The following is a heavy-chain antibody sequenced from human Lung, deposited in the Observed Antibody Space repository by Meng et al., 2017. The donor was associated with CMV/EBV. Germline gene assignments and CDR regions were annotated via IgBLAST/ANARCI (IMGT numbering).Heavy chain of an antibody. D-gene: IGHD2-15*01. CDR3: ARDRAAVGYYYYAMDA. Sequence: SETLSLTCSVFGHPITTYYWSWVRQAPGKGLEWIGYIYYSGATNYNPSLKSRLTISMDTSKNQFSLELRSVTAADTAIYYCARDRAAVGYYYYAMDAWGQGNXVTV. CDR1: GHPITTYY. CDR2: IYYSGAT. V-gene: IGHV4-59*01. J-gene: IGHJ6*02.